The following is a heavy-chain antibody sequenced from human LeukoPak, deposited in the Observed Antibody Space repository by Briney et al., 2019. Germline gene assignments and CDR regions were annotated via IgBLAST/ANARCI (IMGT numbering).Heavy chain of an antibody. V-gene: IGHV4-34*01. CDR1: GGSFSGYY. J-gene: IGHJ4*02. Sequence: SETLSLTCAVYGGSFSGYYWSWIRQPPGKGLEWIGEINHSGSTNYNPSLKSRVTISVDTSKNQFSLRLSSVTAADTAVYYCALSSSWFPYFDYWGQGTLVTVSS. CDR2: INHSGST. CDR3: ALSSSWFPYFDY. D-gene: IGHD6-13*01.